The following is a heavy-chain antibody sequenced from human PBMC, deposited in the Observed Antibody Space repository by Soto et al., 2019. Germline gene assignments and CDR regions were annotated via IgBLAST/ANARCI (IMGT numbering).Heavy chain of an antibody. CDR1: GGTFSSYA. D-gene: IGHD3-10*01. J-gene: IGHJ4*02. Sequence: QVQLVQFGAEVKKPGSSVKVSCKASGGTFSSYAISWVRQAPGQGLEWMGGIIPIFGTANYAQKFQGRVTITADESTSTAYMELSSLRSEDTAVYYCARVMVRGVIKGYFDYWGQGTLVTVSS. CDR2: IIPIFGTA. V-gene: IGHV1-69*01. CDR3: ARVMVRGVIKGYFDY.